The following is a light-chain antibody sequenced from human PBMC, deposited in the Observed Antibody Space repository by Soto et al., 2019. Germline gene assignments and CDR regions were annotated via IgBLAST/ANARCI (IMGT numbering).Light chain of an antibody. V-gene: IGLV2-14*01. CDR2: EVS. Sequence: QSVLTQPASVSGSPGQSITISCTGTSSDVGAYNSVSWYQQHPGKAPKLMIYEVSNRPSGVSNRFSGSKSGNTASLTISGLQAEDGADYYCSSYTISTSFVFGTGTKVTVL. CDR3: SSYTISTSFV. J-gene: IGLJ1*01. CDR1: SSDVGAYNS.